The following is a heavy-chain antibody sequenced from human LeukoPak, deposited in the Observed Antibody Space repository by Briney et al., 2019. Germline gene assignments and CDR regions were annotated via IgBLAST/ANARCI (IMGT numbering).Heavy chain of an antibody. Sequence: GGSLTLSCAGSGFTFSSYAMSWVRQAPGQGLEWVSAISDSGDYTSYADSVRGRFNISRDNSRNTLYLQMISLRPEDTAVYYCAKDTSIGKYCTNGVCSPFDYWGQGTLVTVSS. CDR1: GFTFSSYA. D-gene: IGHD2-8*01. V-gene: IGHV3-23*01. CDR3: AKDTSIGKYCTNGVCSPFDY. J-gene: IGHJ4*02. CDR2: ISDSGDYT.